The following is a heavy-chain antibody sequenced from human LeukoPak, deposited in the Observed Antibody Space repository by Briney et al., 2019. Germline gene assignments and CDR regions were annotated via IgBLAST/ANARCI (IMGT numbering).Heavy chain of an antibody. Sequence: GGSLRLSCVASGFTFTSYGMHWVRHAPGKGPEWVAVIRFDGSKTYYADSVKGRFTISRDTSKNTLYLQMNSLRPEDTAVYYCAKDVRGEAAAQDYWGQGTLVTVSS. CDR2: IRFDGSKT. D-gene: IGHD6-13*01. CDR3: AKDVRGEAAAQDY. CDR1: GFTFTSYG. J-gene: IGHJ4*02. V-gene: IGHV3-30*02.